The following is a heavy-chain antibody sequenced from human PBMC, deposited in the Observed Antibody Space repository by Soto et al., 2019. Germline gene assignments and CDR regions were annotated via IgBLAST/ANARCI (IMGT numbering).Heavy chain of an antibody. V-gene: IGHV3-72*01. J-gene: IGHJ4*02. CDR2: TRNKANRYTT. CDR1: GFTFSDHY. Sequence: GGSLRLSCAASGFTFSDHYMDWVRQAPGKGLEWVGRTRNKANRYTTEYAASVKGRFTISRDDSKNSLYLQMNSLKTEETAVYYCATVIGYSGYDALYYFDYWGQGTLVTVSS. CDR3: ATVIGYSGYDALYYFDY. D-gene: IGHD5-12*01.